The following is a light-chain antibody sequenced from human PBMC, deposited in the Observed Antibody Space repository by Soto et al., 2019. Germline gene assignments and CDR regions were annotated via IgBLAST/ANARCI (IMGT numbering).Light chain of an antibody. CDR3: QKYNSYGIT. CDR2: KAA. V-gene: IGKV1-5*03. CDR1: QSISSW. Sequence: DIQMTQSPSTLSASVGDRVTITCRASQSISSWLAWYQQKAGKAPKLLIYKAASLESGVPSRFSGSGSGTEFTLTISSLQPDDFATYYCQKYNSYGITFGQGPKLEIK. J-gene: IGKJ2*01.